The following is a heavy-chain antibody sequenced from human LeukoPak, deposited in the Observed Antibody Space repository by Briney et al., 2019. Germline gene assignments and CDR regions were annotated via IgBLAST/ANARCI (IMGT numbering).Heavy chain of an antibody. Sequence: PGGSLRLSCTASGFTFGDYAMSWVRQAPGKGLEWVGFIRSKADGGTTEYAASVKGRFTISRDDSKSIAYLQMTSLETEDTAVYYCTRDGLLVGYGFLVGREDAFDIWGQGTMVTVSS. D-gene: IGHD5-18*01. CDR3: TRDGLLVGYGFLVGREDAFDI. J-gene: IGHJ3*02. CDR2: IRSKADGGTT. V-gene: IGHV3-49*04. CDR1: GFTFGDYA.